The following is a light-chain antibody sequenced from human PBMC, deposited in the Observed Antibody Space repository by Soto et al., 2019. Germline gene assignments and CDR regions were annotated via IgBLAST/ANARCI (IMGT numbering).Light chain of an antibody. CDR2: DAS. J-gene: IGKJ3*01. Sequence: EIVLTQSPATLSLSPGDTATLSCRASQSVGTYLAWYQQRPGQAPRLLIYDASNRAIGLPPRFSGSGSGTDFTLTISSLEPEDFAVYYCLQRATWPWCFGPGTRVDFK. V-gene: IGKV3-11*01. CDR1: QSVGTY. CDR3: LQRATWPWC.